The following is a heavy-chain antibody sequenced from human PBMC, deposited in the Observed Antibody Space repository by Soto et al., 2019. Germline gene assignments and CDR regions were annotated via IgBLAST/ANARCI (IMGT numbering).Heavy chain of an antibody. V-gene: IGHV3-66*01. CDR3: AREPRYWRGGSCSITGDAYDI. J-gene: IGHJ3*02. D-gene: IGHD2-15*01. CDR1: GFIVSDTY. Sequence: EVQLVESGGGLVQPGGSLRLSCTASGFIVSDTYVTWVRQAPGKGLEWVSVISNRGDTHYADSVRGRLSLSRDISDNTLHLQMNNLRVEDTAVYYCAREPRYWRGGSCSITGDAYDIWGQGTMVTVSS. CDR2: ISNRGDT.